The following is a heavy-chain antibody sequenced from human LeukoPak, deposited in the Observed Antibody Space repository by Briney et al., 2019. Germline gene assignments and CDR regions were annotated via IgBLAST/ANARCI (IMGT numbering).Heavy chain of an antibody. CDR1: GFTFSSYS. CDR2: ITASGTAM. V-gene: IGHV3-48*02. Sequence: PGGSLRLSCAAFGFTFSSYSMNWVRQAPGKGLEWVSHITASGTAMFYADSVKGRFTISGDNAKNSLYLQMNSLRDEDTAVYYCASSGSYRFDYWGQGTLVTVSS. CDR3: ASSGSYRFDY. D-gene: IGHD1-26*01. J-gene: IGHJ4*02.